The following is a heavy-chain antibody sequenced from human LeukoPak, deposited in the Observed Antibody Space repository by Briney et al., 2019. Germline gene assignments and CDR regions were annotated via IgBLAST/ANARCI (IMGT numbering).Heavy chain of an antibody. CDR3: ARVYGDY. CDR1: GFTFNNYV. D-gene: IGHD3-16*01. CDR2: ISGSGGST. Sequence: GGSLRLSCAASGFTFNNYVMNWVRQTPGKGLEWVSGISGSGGSTYYADSVKGRFTISRDNSKNTLYLQMNSLRAEDTAVYYCARVYGDYWGQGTLVTVSS. V-gene: IGHV3-23*01. J-gene: IGHJ4*02.